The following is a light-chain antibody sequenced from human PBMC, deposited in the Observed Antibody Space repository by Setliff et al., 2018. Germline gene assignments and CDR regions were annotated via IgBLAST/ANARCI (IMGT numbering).Light chain of an antibody. V-gene: IGLV2-14*01. CDR2: EVT. CDR3: SAYTSSSTYV. CDR1: IGDVGAYDF. J-gene: IGLJ1*01. Sequence: QSVLTQPASVSGSPGQSITISCSGTIGDVGAYDFVSWYQHHPGKAPKLVIYEVTNRPSGISNRFSGSKSGNSASLIISGPQAEDEADYYCSAYTSSSTYVFGTGTKATVL.